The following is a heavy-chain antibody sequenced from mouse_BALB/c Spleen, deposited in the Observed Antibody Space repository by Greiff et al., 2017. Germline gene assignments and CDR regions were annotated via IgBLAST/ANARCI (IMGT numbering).Heavy chain of an antibody. D-gene: IGHD6-1*01. Sequence: DVKLVESGGGLVQPGGSLKLSCAASGFTFSSYTMSWVRQTPEKRLEWVAYISNGGGSTYYPDTVKGRFTISRDNAKNTLYLQMSSLKSEDTAMYYCARHGAAWFAYWGQGTLVTVSA. V-gene: IGHV5-12-2*01. CDR3: ARHGAAWFAY. CDR1: GFTFSSYT. CDR2: ISNGGGST. J-gene: IGHJ3*01.